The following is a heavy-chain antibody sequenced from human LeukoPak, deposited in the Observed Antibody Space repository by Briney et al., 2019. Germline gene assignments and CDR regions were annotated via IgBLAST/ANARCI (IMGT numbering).Heavy chain of an antibody. CDR2: ISAYNGNT. Sequence: GASVKVSCKASGYTVTSYGISWVRQAPGQGREGMGWISAYNGNTNYAQKLQGRVTMTTDTSTSTAYMELRSLRSDDTAVYYCARVRSSSCFQHWGQGTLVTVSS. J-gene: IGHJ1*01. V-gene: IGHV1-18*01. CDR3: ARVRSSSCFQH. CDR1: GYTVTSYG. D-gene: IGHD6-13*01.